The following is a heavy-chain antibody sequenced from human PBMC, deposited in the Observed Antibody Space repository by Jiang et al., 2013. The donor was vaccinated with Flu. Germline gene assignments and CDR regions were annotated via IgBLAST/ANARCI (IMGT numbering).Heavy chain of an antibody. J-gene: IGHJ4*02. D-gene: IGHD2-2*01. CDR3: ARVSCSSTSCYFDY. V-gene: IGHV4-4*07. CDR2: IYTSGST. Sequence: WIRQPAGKGLEWIGRIYTSGSTNYNPSLKSRVTMSVDTSKNQFSLKLSSVTAADTAVYYCARVSCSSTSCYFDYWGQGTLVTVSS.